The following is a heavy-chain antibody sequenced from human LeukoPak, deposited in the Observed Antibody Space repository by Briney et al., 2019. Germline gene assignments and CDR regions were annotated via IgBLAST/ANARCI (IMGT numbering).Heavy chain of an antibody. J-gene: IGHJ4*02. Sequence: SVKVSCKASGGTFSSYAISWVRQAPGQGLEWMGRIIPIFGTANYAQKFQGRVTITTDESTSTAYMELSSLRSKDTAVYYCARDRIFGSSSSVAIDYWGQGTLVTVSS. V-gene: IGHV1-69*05. CDR3: ARDRIFGSSSSVAIDY. CDR1: GGTFSSYA. D-gene: IGHD6-6*01. CDR2: IIPIFGTA.